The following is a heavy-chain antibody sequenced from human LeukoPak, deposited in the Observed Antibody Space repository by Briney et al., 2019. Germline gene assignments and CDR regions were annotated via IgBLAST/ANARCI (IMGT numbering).Heavy chain of an antibody. CDR2: INTDGSST. D-gene: IGHD3-22*01. J-gene: IGHJ4*02. V-gene: IGHV3-74*01. CDR1: GFTFSSYW. Sequence: AGGSLRLSCAASGFTFSSYWMHWVRQAPGKGLVWVSRINTDGSSTSYAESVKGRFTISRDNSKNTLYLQMNSLRAEDTAVYYCAKDAYDSSGYYLYWGQGTLVTVSS. CDR3: AKDAYDSSGYYLY.